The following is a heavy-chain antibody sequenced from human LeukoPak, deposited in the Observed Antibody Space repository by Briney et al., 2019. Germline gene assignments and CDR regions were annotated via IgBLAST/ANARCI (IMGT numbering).Heavy chain of an antibody. CDR3: ARSGTYQYSSTSDY. CDR2: IDHSGAT. J-gene: IGHJ4*02. CDR1: GASFRNYY. D-gene: IGHD6-13*01. Sequence: SETLSLTCAVYGASFRNYYWSWIRQTPGKRLEWIGEIDHSGATNYNPSPKSRVTISLDTSKNQFSLKLTSVIAADTAVYFCARSGTYQYSSTSDYWGQGTLVTVSS. V-gene: IGHV4-34*01.